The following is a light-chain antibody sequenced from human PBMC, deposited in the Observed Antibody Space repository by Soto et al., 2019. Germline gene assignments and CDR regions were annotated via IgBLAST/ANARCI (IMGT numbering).Light chain of an antibody. CDR3: QQADTFPIT. CDR2: SAS. V-gene: IGKV1D-12*01. CDR1: QGISRS. J-gene: IGKJ5*01. Sequence: QASQGISRSLAWYQQKPGKAPKLLIYSASSLQSGVQSRFSGSGFGTDFTLTIRSLQPEDFATYYCQQADTFPITFGQGTRLEIK.